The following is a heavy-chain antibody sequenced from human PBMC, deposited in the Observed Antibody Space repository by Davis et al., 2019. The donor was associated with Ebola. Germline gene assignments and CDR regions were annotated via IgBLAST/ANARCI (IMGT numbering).Heavy chain of an antibody. D-gene: IGHD1-7*01. Sequence: PGGSLRLSCAASGFTFSKYTMSWVRQAPGEGLEWVAAISGSGGSTHYPDSVKGRFTVSRDNSENTMYLQMNGLRPEDTAVYYCTANWIYGSGMDIWGQETTVTVSS. CDR1: GFTFSKYT. V-gene: IGHV3-23*01. CDR3: TANWIYGSGMDI. CDR2: ISGSGGST. J-gene: IGHJ6*02.